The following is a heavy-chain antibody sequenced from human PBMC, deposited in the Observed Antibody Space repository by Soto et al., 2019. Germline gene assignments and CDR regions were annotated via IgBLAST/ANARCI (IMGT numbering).Heavy chain of an antibody. CDR1: GDTFTSYD. CDR3: ARRGYSSSWYYYYYYGMDV. V-gene: IGHV1-8*01. D-gene: IGHD6-13*01. Sequence: ASVKVSCKASGDTFTSYDINWVRQATGQGLEWMGWMNPNSGNTGYAQKFQGRVTMTRNTSISTAYMELSSLRSEDTAVYYCARRGYSSSWYYYYYYGMDVWGQGTTVTVSS. CDR2: MNPNSGNT. J-gene: IGHJ6*02.